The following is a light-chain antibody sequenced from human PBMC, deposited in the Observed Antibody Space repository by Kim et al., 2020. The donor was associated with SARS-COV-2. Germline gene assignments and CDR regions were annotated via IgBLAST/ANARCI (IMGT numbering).Light chain of an antibody. V-gene: IGLV1-44*01. CDR3: AVWTDSLIGRGVV. CDR1: SSNNERNT. CDR2: SND. Sequence: VTISVTGSSSNNERNTENGYRQLPGTAPKLLIYSNDHRPSGVPDRFSGSKSGTSASLAISGLQSEDEADYYCAVWTDSLIGRGVVFGGGTQLTVL. J-gene: IGLJ2*01.